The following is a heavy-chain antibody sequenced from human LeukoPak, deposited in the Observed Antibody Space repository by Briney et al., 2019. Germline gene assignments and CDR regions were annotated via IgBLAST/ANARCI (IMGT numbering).Heavy chain of an antibody. J-gene: IGHJ4*02. Sequence: SVKVSCKASGGTFSSYAISWVRQAPGQGLERMGAIIPIFGTANYAQKFQGRVTITADESTSTAYMELSSLRSEDTAVYYCARTSYDYVWGGYRLFDYWGQGTLVTVSS. V-gene: IGHV1-69*13. D-gene: IGHD3-16*02. CDR3: ARTSYDYVWGGYRLFDY. CDR1: GGTFSSYA. CDR2: IIPIFGTA.